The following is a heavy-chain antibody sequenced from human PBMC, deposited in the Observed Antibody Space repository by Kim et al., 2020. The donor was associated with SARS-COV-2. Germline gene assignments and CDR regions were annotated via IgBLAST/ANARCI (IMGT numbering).Heavy chain of an antibody. CDR3: ATQSGSYSAFDS. V-gene: IGHV3-23*05. J-gene: IGHJ4*02. D-gene: IGHD1-26*01. Sequence: TFYAASWTGRVAMSRDNPKNTVFLQIANLRADDTAIYYCATQSGSYSAFDSWGQGTLVTVSS. CDR2: T.